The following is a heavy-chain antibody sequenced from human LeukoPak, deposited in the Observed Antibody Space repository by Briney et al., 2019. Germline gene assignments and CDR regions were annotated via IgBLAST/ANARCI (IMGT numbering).Heavy chain of an antibody. J-gene: IGHJ6*03. CDR3: AKDPYSSGWYPHYYYMDV. D-gene: IGHD6-19*01. V-gene: IGHV3-33*06. CDR1: GFTFSSYG. CDR2: IWYEGSNK. Sequence: PGGSLRLSCAASGFTFSSYGMHWVRQAPGEGLQWVAVIWYEGSNKDYADSVKGRFTMSRDNSKNTLYLQMNSLRAEDTAVYYCAKDPYSSGWYPHYYYMDVWGKGTTVTVSS.